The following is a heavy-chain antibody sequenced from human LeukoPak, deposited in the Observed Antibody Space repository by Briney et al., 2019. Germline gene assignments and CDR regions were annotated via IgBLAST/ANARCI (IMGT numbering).Heavy chain of an antibody. Sequence: ASVKVSCKASGYTLTSYGISWVRQAPGQGLEWMGWISAHNGNTNYAQKFQGRVTMATDTSTSTAYMDLRSLRSDDTAVYYCARLLRHGLYSSRYPLDYWGQGTLVTVSS. J-gene: IGHJ4*02. V-gene: IGHV1-18*01. CDR3: ARLLRHGLYSSRYPLDY. D-gene: IGHD6-13*01. CDR1: GYTLTSYG. CDR2: ISAHNGNT.